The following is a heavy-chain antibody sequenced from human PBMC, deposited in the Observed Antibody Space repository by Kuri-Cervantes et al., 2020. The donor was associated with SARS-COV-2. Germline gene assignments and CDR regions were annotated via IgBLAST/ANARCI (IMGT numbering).Heavy chain of an antibody. J-gene: IGHJ4*02. CDR1: GGSISSGGYY. D-gene: IGHD5-18*01. CDR3: ARVGYSSGRHDY. Sequence: LRLSCTVSGGSISSGGYYWSWIRQPPGKGLEWIGYIYHSGSTYYSPSLKSRVTISVDRSKNQFSLKLSSVTAADTAVYYCARVGYSSGRHDYWGQGTLVTVSS. V-gene: IGHV4-30-2*01. CDR2: IYHSGST.